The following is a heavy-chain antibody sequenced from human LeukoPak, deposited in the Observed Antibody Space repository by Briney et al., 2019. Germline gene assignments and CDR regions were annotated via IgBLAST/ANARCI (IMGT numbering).Heavy chain of an antibody. CDR2: ISSTSSSI. V-gene: IGHV3-48*04. D-gene: IGHD1-26*01. CDR3: VRDRGTYRPIDY. Sequence: GGSLRLSCATSGFTFSSYSMNWVRQAPGKGLEWVSYISSTSSSIYYADSVKGRFTISRDNAQNSLYLQMNSLRAEDTAIYYCVRDRGTYRPIDYWGQGTLVTVSS. J-gene: IGHJ4*02. CDR1: GFTFSSYS.